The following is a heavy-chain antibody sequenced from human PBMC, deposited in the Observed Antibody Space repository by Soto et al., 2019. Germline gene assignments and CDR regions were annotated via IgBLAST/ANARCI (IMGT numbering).Heavy chain of an antibody. CDR3: ARGVPRRDY. CDR1: GSTFTSYD. CDR2: MNPXTGNT. V-gene: IGHV1-8*01. D-gene: IGHD3-10*02. J-gene: IGHJ4*01. Sequence: XSVKVSCKASGSTFTSYDISWARQATGQRLAWIXWMNPXTGNTDYAQKXXGRVTMTXATSINTAHTELSSRRSDDTAVYFCARGVPRRDYWGKGSQVTVYS.